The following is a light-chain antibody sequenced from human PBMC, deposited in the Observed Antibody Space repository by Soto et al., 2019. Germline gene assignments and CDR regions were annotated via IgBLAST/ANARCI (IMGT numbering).Light chain of an antibody. Sequence: QSVLTQPASVSGSPGQSITISCTGASSDDGNYNYVSWYQQHPGKAPKLIIYDVSNRPSGVSNRFSGSKSGNTASLTISGLQAEDEADYYCSSYTSSTTLYVFGTGTKLTVL. CDR2: DVS. V-gene: IGLV2-14*03. J-gene: IGLJ1*01. CDR1: SSDDGNYNY. CDR3: SSYTSSTTLYV.